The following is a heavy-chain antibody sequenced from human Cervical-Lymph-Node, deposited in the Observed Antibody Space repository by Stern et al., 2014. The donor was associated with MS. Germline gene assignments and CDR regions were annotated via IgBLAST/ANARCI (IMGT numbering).Heavy chain of an antibody. CDR1: GGSISSGGYY. Sequence: QVQLVQSGPGLVKPSQTLSLTCTVSGGSISSGGYYWSWIRQHPGKGLEWIGDIYYSGSTYYNPSLKSRVTISVDTSKNQFSLKLSSVTAADTAVYYCARVFPRGTDSSSHNWFDPWGQGTLVTVSS. D-gene: IGHD6-13*01. CDR2: IYYSGST. CDR3: ARVFPRGTDSSSHNWFDP. V-gene: IGHV4-31*03. J-gene: IGHJ5*02.